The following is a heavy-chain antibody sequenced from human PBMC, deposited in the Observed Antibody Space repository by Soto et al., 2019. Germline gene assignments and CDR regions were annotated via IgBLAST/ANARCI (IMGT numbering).Heavy chain of an antibody. CDR3: AKPVLVSPQNQSSN. Sequence: GGSLRLSCAASGFTFSSYAMSWVRQAPGKGLEWVSAISGSGGSTYYADSVKGRFTISRDNSKNTLYLQMNSLRAEDTAVYYCAKPVLVSPQNQSSNWGQGTLVTVSS. V-gene: IGHV3-23*01. J-gene: IGHJ4*02. CDR1: GFTFSSYA. D-gene: IGHD1-26*01. CDR2: ISGSGGST.